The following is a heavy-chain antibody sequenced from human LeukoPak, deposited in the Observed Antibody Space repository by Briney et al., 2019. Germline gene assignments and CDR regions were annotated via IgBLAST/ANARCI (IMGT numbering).Heavy chain of an antibody. D-gene: IGHD2-8*02. CDR2: ISSSSYI. CDR3: ARVRLSTGPYYYMDV. CDR1: GFTFSSYS. J-gene: IGHJ6*03. V-gene: IGHV3-21*01. Sequence: GGSLRLSCAASGFTFSSYSMNWVRQAPGKGLEWVSSISSSSYIYYADSVKGRFTISRDNAKNSLYLQMNSLRAEDTAVYYCARVRLSTGPYYYMDVWGKGTTVTVSS.